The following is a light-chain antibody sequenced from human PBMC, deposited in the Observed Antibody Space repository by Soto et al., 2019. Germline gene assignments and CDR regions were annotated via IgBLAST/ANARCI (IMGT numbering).Light chain of an antibody. CDR1: QSSSSW. CDR2: KAS. Sequence: DIQMTQSPSTLSASVGDRVTITCRASQSSSSWLAWYQQKPGKAPKLLIYKASSLESGVPSRFSGSGSGTEFTLTISSLQPDDFATYYCQKYNSMGTFGQGTKVEIK. CDR3: QKYNSMGT. V-gene: IGKV1-5*03. J-gene: IGKJ1*01.